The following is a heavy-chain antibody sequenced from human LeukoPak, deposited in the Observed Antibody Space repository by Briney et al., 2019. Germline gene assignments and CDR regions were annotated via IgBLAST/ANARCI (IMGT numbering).Heavy chain of an antibody. J-gene: IGHJ5*02. CDR2: INPNSGGT. D-gene: IGHD2-2*01. CDR3: ARDSYCRGIYCYAFDP. V-gene: IGHV1-2*02. CDR1: GYTFTGYY. Sequence: EASVKVSCKASGYTFTGYYMHWVRQAPGQGLEWMGWINPNSGGTNYAQKFQGRVTMTRDTSITTAYMELSRLRSDDTAVYFCARDSYCRGIYCYAFDPWGQGTLVTVSS.